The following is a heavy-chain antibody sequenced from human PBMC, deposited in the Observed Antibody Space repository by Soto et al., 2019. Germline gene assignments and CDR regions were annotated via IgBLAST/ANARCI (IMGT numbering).Heavy chain of an antibody. CDR3: GRGDYANAFDI. J-gene: IGHJ3*02. D-gene: IGHD4-17*01. Sequence: QLQLQESGSGLVTPSQTLSLTCAGSGVSISSGGYSWNWIRQPPGQGLEWIGNIYHSGSTYYNASLKSRVTISVDRSKNQFSLTLSSVTAADTAVYYCGRGDYANAFDIWGQGTMVTVSS. V-gene: IGHV4-30-2*01. CDR1: GVSISSGGYS. CDR2: IYHSGST.